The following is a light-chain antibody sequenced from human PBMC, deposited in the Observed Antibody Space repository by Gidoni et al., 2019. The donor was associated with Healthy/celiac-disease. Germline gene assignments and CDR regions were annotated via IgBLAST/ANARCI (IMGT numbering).Light chain of an antibody. CDR3: SSYTSSSTRHVV. CDR1: SSDVGGYNY. V-gene: IGLV2-14*01. Sequence: QSALTQPASVSGSPGQSITISCTGTSSDVGGYNYVSWYQQHPGKAPKLMIYEVSNRPSGFPDRFSGSKSGNTASLTISGLQAEDEADYYCSSYTSSSTRHVVFGGGTKLTVL. J-gene: IGLJ2*01. CDR2: EVS.